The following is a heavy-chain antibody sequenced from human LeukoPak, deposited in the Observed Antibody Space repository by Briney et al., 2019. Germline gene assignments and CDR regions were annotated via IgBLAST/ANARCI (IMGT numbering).Heavy chain of an antibody. V-gene: IGHV3-74*01. CDR2: IKTDGSNT. D-gene: IGHD3-10*01. CDR3: GRGPGGYFGLDV. J-gene: IGHJ6*04. Sequence: GGSLRLSCAASGFTLSNYWMHWVRQAPGKGLVWVSRIKTDGSNTDYADSVRGRFTISRDNAKNTLYLQMSSLRVEDTAVYYCGRGPGGYFGLDVWGKGTTVTVSS. CDR1: GFTLSNYW.